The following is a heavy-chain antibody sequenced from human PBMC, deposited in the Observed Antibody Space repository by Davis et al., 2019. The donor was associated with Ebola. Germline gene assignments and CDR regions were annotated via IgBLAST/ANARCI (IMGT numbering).Heavy chain of an antibody. V-gene: IGHV4-39*07. CDR1: GGSISSSSYY. Sequence: SETLSLTCTVSGGSISSSSYYWGWIRQPPGKGLEWIGSIYYSGSTYYTPSLKSRVTISVDTSKNQFSLKLSSVTAADTAVYYCARGMTTVTDYWGQGTLVTVSS. J-gene: IGHJ4*02. CDR2: IYYSGST. D-gene: IGHD4-17*01. CDR3: ARGMTTVTDY.